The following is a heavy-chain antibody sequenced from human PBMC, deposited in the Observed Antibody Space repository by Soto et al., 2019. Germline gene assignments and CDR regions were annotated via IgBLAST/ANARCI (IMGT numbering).Heavy chain of an antibody. J-gene: IGHJ4*02. CDR2: ISAYNGNT. Sequence: ASVKVSCKASGYTFTSYGISWVRQAPGQGLEWMGWISAYNGNTNYAQKLQGRVTMTTDTSTSTAYMELRSLRSHDTAVYYCARSSRPPYSSSWFFDYWGQGTLVTVSS. V-gene: IGHV1-18*01. CDR3: ARSSRPPYSSSWFFDY. D-gene: IGHD6-13*01. CDR1: GYTFTSYG.